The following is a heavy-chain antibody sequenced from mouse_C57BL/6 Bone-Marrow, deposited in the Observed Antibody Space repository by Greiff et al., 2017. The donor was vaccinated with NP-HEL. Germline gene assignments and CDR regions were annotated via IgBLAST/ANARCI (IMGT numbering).Heavy chain of an antibody. CDR2: IYPGSGST. Sequence: QLQKTGAGLGTPFSSFPLSFPSSFYTFTIYLITLLNQRPGQGLEWIGDIYPGSGSTNYNEKFKSKATLTVDTSSSTAYMQLSSLTSEDSAVYYCARSRGYYGSSLYYFDYWGQGTTLTVSS. CDR1: FYTFTIYL. J-gene: IGHJ2*01. V-gene: IGHV1-55*01. D-gene: IGHD1-1*01. CDR3: ARSRGYYGSSLYYFDY.